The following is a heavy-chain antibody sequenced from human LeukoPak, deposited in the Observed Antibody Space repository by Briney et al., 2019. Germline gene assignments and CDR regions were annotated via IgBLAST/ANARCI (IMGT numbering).Heavy chain of an antibody. CDR2: ISYDGNKK. Sequence: PGGSLRLSCAASGFTFSSYGMHWVRQAPGKGLEWVAVISYDGNKKHYADSVKGRFTISRDNSKNTLFLQMNSLRAEDTAVYYCAKNIGDYNSHYFDYWGQGTLVTVSS. D-gene: IGHD2-21*01. CDR1: GFTFSSYG. CDR3: AKNIGDYNSHYFDY. J-gene: IGHJ4*02. V-gene: IGHV3-30*18.